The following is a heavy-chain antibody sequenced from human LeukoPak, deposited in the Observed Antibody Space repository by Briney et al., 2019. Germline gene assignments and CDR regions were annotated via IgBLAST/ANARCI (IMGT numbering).Heavy chain of an antibody. CDR3: AKEPRWGYYFDY. V-gene: IGHV3-23*01. CDR2: ISISGGNR. CDR1: GFTFSSYG. J-gene: IGHJ4*01. Sequence: GGSLRLSCAASGFTFSSYGMSWVRQAPGKGLEWVSAISISGGNRYYADSVKGRFTISRDTSKNTLYLQMNSLRAEDTAVYYCAKEPRWGYYFDYWGHGTLVTVSS. D-gene: IGHD3-16*01.